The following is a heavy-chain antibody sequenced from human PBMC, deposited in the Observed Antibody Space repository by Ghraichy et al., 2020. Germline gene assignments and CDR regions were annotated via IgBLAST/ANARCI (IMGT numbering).Heavy chain of an antibody. CDR3: TTDIYGDYFDY. Sequence: GESLNISCAASGFTFSNAWMSWVRQAPGKGLEWVGRIKSKTDGGTTDYAAPVKGRFTISRDDSKNTLYLQMNSLKTEDTAVYYCTTDIYGDYFDYWGQGTLVTVSS. CDR2: IKSKTDGGTT. CDR1: GFTFSNAW. J-gene: IGHJ4*02. D-gene: IGHD4-17*01. V-gene: IGHV3-15*01.